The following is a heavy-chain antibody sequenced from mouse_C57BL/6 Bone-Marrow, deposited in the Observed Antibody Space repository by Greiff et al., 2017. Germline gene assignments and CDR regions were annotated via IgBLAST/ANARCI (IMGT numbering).Heavy chain of an antibody. J-gene: IGHJ4*01. Sequence: VQLQQSGAELVRPGASVKLSCTASGFNIKDDYMHWVKQRPEQGLEWIGWIDPENGDTEYASKFQGKATITADTSSNTAYLQLSSLTSEDTAVYYCTTWGAITTVGGYYAMDYWGQGTSVTVSS. D-gene: IGHD1-1*01. CDR2: IDPENGDT. V-gene: IGHV14-4*01. CDR3: TTWGAITTVGGYYAMDY. CDR1: GFNIKDDY.